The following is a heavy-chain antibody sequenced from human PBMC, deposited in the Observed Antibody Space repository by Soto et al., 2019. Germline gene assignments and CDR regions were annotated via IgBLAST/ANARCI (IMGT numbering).Heavy chain of an antibody. J-gene: IGHJ4*02. Sequence: GGSLRLSCVASGFTFSSYSMNWVRQAPGKGLEWVSSISSSSSYIYYADSVKGRFTISRDNAKNSLYLQMNSLRAEDTAVYYCARGAQYYDYIWGSYRGGSYFDYWGQGTLVTVSS. CDR3: ARGAQYYDYIWGSYRGGSYFDY. CDR2: ISSSSSYI. CDR1: GFTFSSYS. V-gene: IGHV3-21*01. D-gene: IGHD3-16*02.